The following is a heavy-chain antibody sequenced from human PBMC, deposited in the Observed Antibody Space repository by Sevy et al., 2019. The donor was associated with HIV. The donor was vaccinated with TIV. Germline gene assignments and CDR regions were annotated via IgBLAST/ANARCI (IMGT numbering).Heavy chain of an antibody. J-gene: IGHJ4*02. CDR3: AKDRLGYCSGATCYACDY. D-gene: IGHD2-15*01. CDR2: ISDDGTNK. Sequence: GGSLRLSCAASGFTFSSFGIHWVRQAPGKGLEWVALISDDGTNKYYADSVKGRFTISRDNSKNTLYLQMNSLRAEDTAVCYCAKDRLGYCSGATCYACDYWGQGTLVTVSS. V-gene: IGHV3-30*18. CDR1: GFTFSSFG.